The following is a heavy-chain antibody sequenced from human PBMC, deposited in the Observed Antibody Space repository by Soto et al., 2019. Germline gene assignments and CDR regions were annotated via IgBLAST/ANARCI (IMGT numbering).Heavy chain of an antibody. Sequence: LVASGGDLVYPGGSLRLSCVGSGFSFSDYSMNWVRQAPGKGLQWVSYISSSSDKTYYADSVKGRFTVSRDNAKNALFLQMNSLRDDDTATYFCARLPKGSLVTAWGQGTRVTVSS. J-gene: IGHJ4*02. CDR2: ISSSSDKT. CDR3: ARLPKGSLVTA. D-gene: IGHD2-21*02. CDR1: GFSFSDYS. V-gene: IGHV3-48*02.